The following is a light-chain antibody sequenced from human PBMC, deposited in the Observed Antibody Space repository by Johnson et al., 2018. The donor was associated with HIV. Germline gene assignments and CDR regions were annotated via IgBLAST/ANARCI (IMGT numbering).Light chain of an antibody. J-gene: IGLJ1*01. Sequence: QSVLTQPPSVSAAPGQKVTISCSGSSSNIGNNYVSWYQQLPGTAPKLLIYMNNKRPSGIPDRFSGSKSGTSATLGITGLQTGDEAEYYCVTWDSSLSGYVFGTGTKVTVL. CDR1: SSNIGNNY. CDR3: VTWDSSLSGYV. V-gene: IGLV1-51*02. CDR2: MNN.